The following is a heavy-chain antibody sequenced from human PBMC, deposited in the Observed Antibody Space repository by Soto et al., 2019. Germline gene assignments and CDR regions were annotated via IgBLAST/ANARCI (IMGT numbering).Heavy chain of an antibody. J-gene: IGHJ6*03. CDR3: ARGNAGITGTTPDYYYYYYMDV. Sequence: SETLSLTCTVSGGSISSYYWSWIRQPPGKGLEWIGYIYYSGSTNYNPSLKSRVTISVDTSKNQFSLKLSSVTAADTAVYYCARGNAGITGTTPDYYYYYYMDVWGKGTTVTVSS. CDR2: IYYSGST. D-gene: IGHD1-7*01. V-gene: IGHV4-59*01. CDR1: GGSISSYY.